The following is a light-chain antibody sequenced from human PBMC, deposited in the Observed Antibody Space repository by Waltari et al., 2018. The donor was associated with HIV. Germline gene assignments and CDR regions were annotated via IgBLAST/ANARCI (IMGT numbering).Light chain of an antibody. J-gene: IGLJ3*02. CDR2: RGG. Sequence: AGLTQPSSVSKGLGQNVTLTCTGNDKNVGHEGAGWLLRHEGHPPEVLSYRGGARPAGISQKFSASRSGNTASLPITGLRVDDEAVYYCSAWDSSLSEWVFGGGTKLTVL. CDR1: DKNVGHEG. CDR3: SAWDSSLSEWV. V-gene: IGLV10-54*01.